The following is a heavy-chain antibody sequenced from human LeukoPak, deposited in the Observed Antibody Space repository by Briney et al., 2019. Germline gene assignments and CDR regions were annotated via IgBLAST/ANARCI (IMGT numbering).Heavy chain of an antibody. D-gene: IGHD1-26*01. CDR1: GYTLTELS. J-gene: IGHJ6*02. Sequence: ASVKVSCKVSGYTLTELSMHWVRQAPGKGLEWMGGFDPEDGETIYAQKFQGRVTMTEDTSTDTAYMEQSSLRSEDTAVYHCATVRGTLGYYYYYYGMDVWGQGTTVTVSS. CDR3: ATVRGTLGYYYYYYGMDV. V-gene: IGHV1-24*01. CDR2: FDPEDGET.